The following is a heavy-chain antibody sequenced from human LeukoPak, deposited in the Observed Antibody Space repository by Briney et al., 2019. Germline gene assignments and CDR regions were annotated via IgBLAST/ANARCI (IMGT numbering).Heavy chain of an antibody. CDR2: ISAYNAYT. CDR1: GYTFTSYG. Sequence: ASVKVSCKASGYTFTSYGITWVRQAPGQGLEWMGWISAYNAYTYYAQKLQGRVTMTTDTSTSTAYMELRSLRSDDTAVYYCARDSNFRVMITFGGPRGAFDIWGQGTMVTVSS. J-gene: IGHJ3*02. V-gene: IGHV1-18*01. CDR3: ARDSNFRVMITFGGPRGAFDI. D-gene: IGHD3-16*01.